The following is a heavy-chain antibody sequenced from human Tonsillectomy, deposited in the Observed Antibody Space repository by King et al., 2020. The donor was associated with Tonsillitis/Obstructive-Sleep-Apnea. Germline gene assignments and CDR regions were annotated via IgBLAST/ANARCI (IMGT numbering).Heavy chain of an antibody. J-gene: IGHJ3*02. Sequence: VQLQQWGAGLLKPSETLSLTCAVYGGSFSGYYWSWIRQPPGKGLEWIGEINHSGSTNYNPSLKSRVTISVDTSKNQFSLELSSVTAADTAMYYCARGLSSGYPYDAFDIWGQGTMVTVPS. CDR2: INHSGST. CDR1: GGSFSGYY. D-gene: IGHD3-22*01. V-gene: IGHV4-34*01. CDR3: ARGLSSGYPYDAFDI.